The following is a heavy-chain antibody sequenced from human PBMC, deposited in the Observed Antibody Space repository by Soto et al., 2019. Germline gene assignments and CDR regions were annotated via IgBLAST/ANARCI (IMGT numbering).Heavy chain of an antibody. CDR3: ARQNRDVDTAMVYFDY. Sequence: SETLSLTCTVSGGSISNYYWSWIRQPPGKGLEWIGYVYYSGSTNYNPSLKSRVTMSVDTSKNQFSLRLSSVTAADTAVYYCARQNRDVDTAMVYFDYWGQGTLVTVSS. V-gene: IGHV4-59*08. CDR1: GGSISNYY. CDR2: VYYSGST. J-gene: IGHJ4*02. D-gene: IGHD5-18*01.